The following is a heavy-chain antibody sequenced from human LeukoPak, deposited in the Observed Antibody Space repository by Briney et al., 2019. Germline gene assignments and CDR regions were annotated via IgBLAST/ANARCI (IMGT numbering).Heavy chain of an antibody. CDR2: LNHRGRT. CDR1: GGPFRGYY. J-gene: IGHJ6*03. Sequence: LETLSLTCAVSGGPFRGYYWSWIRHPPRKGLVRMGELNHRGRTNYNPSLKSRVTISVDTSKNQFSLKLSSVTAADTAVYYCARAGLDFWSGYVDYYYYMDVWRKATTVTVSS. D-gene: IGHD3-3*01. V-gene: IGHV4-34*01. CDR3: ARAGLDFWSGYVDYYYYMDV.